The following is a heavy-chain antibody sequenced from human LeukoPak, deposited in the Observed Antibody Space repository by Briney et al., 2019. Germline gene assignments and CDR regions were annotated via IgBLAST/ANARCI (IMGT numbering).Heavy chain of an antibody. CDR1: GFTFSSYG. CDR2: IRYDGSNK. CDR3: AKDDAWLRFGE. V-gene: IGHV3-30*02. D-gene: IGHD3-10*01. Sequence: PGGSLRLSCAASGFTFSSYGMHWVRQAPGKGLEWVAFIRYDGSNKYYADSVKGRFTISRDNSKNMLYLEVISLTADDTAVYYCAKDDAWLRFGEWSQGTLVTVFS. J-gene: IGHJ4*02.